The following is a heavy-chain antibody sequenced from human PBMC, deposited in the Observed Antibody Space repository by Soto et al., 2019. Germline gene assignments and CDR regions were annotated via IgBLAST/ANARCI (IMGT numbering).Heavy chain of an antibody. Sequence: PSETLSLTCAVSGGSISSGGYSWSWVRQPPGKGLEWIGYIYHSGSTYYNPSLKSRVTISVDRSKNQFFLRLRSVTAADTAVYYCARGPPGPNYYGSGSYNPHYYYGMDVWGQGTTVTVSS. D-gene: IGHD3-10*01. CDR1: GGSISSGGYS. CDR3: ARGPPGPNYYGSGSYNPHYYYGMDV. CDR2: IYHSGST. J-gene: IGHJ6*02. V-gene: IGHV4-30-2*01.